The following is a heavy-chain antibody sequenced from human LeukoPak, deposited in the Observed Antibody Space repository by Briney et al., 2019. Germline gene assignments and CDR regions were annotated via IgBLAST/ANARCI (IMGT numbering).Heavy chain of an antibody. D-gene: IGHD3-10*01. J-gene: IGHJ4*02. V-gene: IGHV1-18*01. Sequence: ASVKVSCKASGYTFTSYGISWVRQAPGQGLEWMGWISAYNGNTNYAQKLQGRVTMTTDTSTSTAYMELRSLRSDDTAVYYCARVIGSYYYGSGRFFIDYWGQGTLVTVSS. CDR3: ARVIGSYYYGSGRFFIDY. CDR1: GYTFTSYG. CDR2: ISAYNGNT.